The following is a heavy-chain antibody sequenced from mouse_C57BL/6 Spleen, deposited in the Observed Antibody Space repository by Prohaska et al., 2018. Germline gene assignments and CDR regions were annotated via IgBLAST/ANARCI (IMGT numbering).Heavy chain of an antibody. CDR3: ARSGVTGFAY. Sequence: QVQLQQPGAELVRPGTSVKLSCKASGYTFTSYWMHRVKQRPGQGLDWIGVMFPSDSYTNYNPKFKGKATLTVDTSSSTAYMQLSSLTSEDSAVYYCARSGVTGFAYWGQGTLVTVSA. D-gene: IGHD2-2*01. V-gene: IGHV1-59*01. CDR2: MFPSDSYT. J-gene: IGHJ3*01. CDR1: GYTFTSYW.